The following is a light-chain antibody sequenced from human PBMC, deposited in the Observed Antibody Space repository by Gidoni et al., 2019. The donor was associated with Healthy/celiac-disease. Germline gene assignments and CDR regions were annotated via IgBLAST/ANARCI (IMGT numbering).Light chain of an antibody. V-gene: IGKV1-39*01. CDR1: QSISSY. J-gene: IGKJ2*04. Sequence: DIQMPQSPSSLSASVGDRVTITCRASQSISSYLNWYQQKPGKAPKLLIYAASSLQSGVPSRFSGSGSGTDFTLTISSLQPEDFATYYCQQSYSTPSRFGQGTKLEIK. CDR3: QQSYSTPSR. CDR2: AAS.